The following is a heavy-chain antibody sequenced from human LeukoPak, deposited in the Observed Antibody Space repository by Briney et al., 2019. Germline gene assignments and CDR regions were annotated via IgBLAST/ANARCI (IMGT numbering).Heavy chain of an antibody. J-gene: IGHJ4*02. Sequence: SETLSLTCTVSGGSISSSSYYWGWIRQPPGKGLEWIGYIYYSGSTNYNPSLKSRVTISVDTSKDQFSLKLSSVTAADTAVYYCAREGEMAAPFDYWGQGTLVTVSS. CDR1: GGSISSSSYY. V-gene: IGHV4-61*01. D-gene: IGHD5-24*01. CDR2: IYYSGST. CDR3: AREGEMAAPFDY.